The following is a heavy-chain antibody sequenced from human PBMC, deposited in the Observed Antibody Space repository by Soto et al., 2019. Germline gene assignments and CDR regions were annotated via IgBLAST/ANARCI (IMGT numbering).Heavy chain of an antibody. J-gene: IGHJ4*02. Sequence: GGSLRLSCAASGFTFSSYGMHWVRQAPGKGLEWVAVISYDGSNKYYVDSVKGRFTISRDNSKNTLYLQMNSLRAEDTAVYYCAKDGLRFLEWLSYFDYWGQGTLVTVSS. CDR1: GFTFSSYG. D-gene: IGHD3-3*01. V-gene: IGHV3-30*18. CDR3: AKDGLRFLEWLSYFDY. CDR2: ISYDGSNK.